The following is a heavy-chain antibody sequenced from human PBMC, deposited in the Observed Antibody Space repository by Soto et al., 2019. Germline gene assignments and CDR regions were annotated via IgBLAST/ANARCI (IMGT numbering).Heavy chain of an antibody. CDR1: GFTFRSYA. V-gene: IGHV3-23*01. CDR2: ISSSSGST. J-gene: IGHJ4*02. Sequence: GGSLRLSCAASGFTFRSYAMSWVRQAPGKGLEWVSGISSSSGSTHYADSVKGRFTIFRDNARNTLYLQINSLRAEDTAVYYCGRDLGGVGSYWGQGTLVTVSS. D-gene: IGHD3-16*01. CDR3: GRDLGGVGSY.